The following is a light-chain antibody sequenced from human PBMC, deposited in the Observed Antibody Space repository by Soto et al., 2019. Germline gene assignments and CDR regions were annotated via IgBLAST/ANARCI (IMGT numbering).Light chain of an antibody. CDR1: QSLVFSDGNTY. Sequence: DVVLTQSPLSLPVTLGQPASISCRSSQSLVFSDGNTYLNWFHQRPGQSPRRLIYKVSDRDSGVPARFSGSGSGTDFALKISRVEAEDVGVYYCMQGTHWPITFGQGTRLEIK. CDR3: MQGTHWPIT. V-gene: IGKV2-30*01. J-gene: IGKJ5*01. CDR2: KVS.